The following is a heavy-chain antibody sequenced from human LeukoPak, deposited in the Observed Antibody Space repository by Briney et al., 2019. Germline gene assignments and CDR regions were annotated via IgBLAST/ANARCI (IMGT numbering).Heavy chain of an antibody. CDR3: ASSVDTALVGVY. CDR1: GGSINSYY. Sequence: SETLSPTCTVSGGSINSYYWNWIRQPAGKGLEWIGHIYTSGTTNYNPALKSRVSMSVDTSKNQFSLKLTSVTVADTAVYYCASSVDTALVGVYWGQGTLVTVSS. CDR2: IYTSGTT. V-gene: IGHV4-4*07. D-gene: IGHD5-18*01. J-gene: IGHJ4*02.